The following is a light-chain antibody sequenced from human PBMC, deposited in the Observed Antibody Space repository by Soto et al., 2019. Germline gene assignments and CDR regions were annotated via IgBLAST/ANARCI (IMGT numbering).Light chain of an antibody. CDR1: QSVSSSY. Sequence: EIVLTQSPGTLSLSPGERATLSCRASQSVSSSYLAWYQQKPCQAPRLLIYGASSRATGIPDRFSGSGSGTHFTLNISRLEPEDFAVYYCQQYGSSFYTFGQGTKLEIK. CDR3: QQYGSSFYT. CDR2: GAS. V-gene: IGKV3-20*01. J-gene: IGKJ2*01.